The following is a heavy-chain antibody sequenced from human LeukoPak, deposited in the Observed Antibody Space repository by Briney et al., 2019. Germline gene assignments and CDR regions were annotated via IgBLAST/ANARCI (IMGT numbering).Heavy chain of an antibody. J-gene: IGHJ4*02. Sequence: GGSLRLSCAASGFTFSNYDMNWVRQAPGKGLEWVSSISISGGNTYYADSVKGRFTISRDNSKNTLGLQMNSLSAEDTAVYYCAKARTAAYYFDYWGQGTLVAVSS. CDR1: GFTFSNYD. D-gene: IGHD6-25*01. CDR2: ISISGGNT. CDR3: AKARTAAYYFDY. V-gene: IGHV3-23*01.